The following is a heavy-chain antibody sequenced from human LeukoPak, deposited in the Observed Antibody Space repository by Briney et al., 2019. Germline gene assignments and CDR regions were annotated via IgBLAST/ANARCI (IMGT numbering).Heavy chain of an antibody. V-gene: IGHV1-69*13. CDR2: IIPIFGTA. D-gene: IGHD3-22*01. CDR1: GGTFRSYA. CDR3: ARHLLTYESSGYATY. J-gene: IGHJ4*02. Sequence: SVKVSCKASGGTFRSYAISWVRQAPGQGLEWMGGIIPIFGTANYAQKFQGRVTITADESTSTAYMELSSLRSEDTAVYYCARHLLTYESSGYATYWGQGTLVTVSS.